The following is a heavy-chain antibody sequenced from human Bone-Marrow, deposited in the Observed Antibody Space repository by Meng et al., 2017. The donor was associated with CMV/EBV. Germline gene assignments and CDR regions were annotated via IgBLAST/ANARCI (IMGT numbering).Heavy chain of an antibody. Sequence: GGSLRLSCAASGFTFSSYGMHWVRQAPGKGLEWVSYISSSGSTIYYADSVKGRFTISRDNAKNSLYLQMNSLRAEDTAVYYCARDRGTVVPAAGVGGYYGMDVWGQGTTVTVSS. CDR2: ISSSGSTI. D-gene: IGHD2-2*01. V-gene: IGHV3-48*04. J-gene: IGHJ6*02. CDR3: ARDRGTVVPAAGVGGYYGMDV. CDR1: GFTFSSYG.